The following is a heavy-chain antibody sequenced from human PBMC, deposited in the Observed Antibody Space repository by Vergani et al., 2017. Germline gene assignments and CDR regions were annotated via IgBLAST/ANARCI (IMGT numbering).Heavy chain of an antibody. Sequence: QVQLPQWGAGLLKPSETLSLTCAVYGGSFSGYYWSWIRQTPGKGLEWIGEIHRSGSTKYNPSLKSRVTISVDMSKNEFSLKLNTVTAADTAVYYCARGPHDFSSREIDTWGQGILVTVSS. CDR2: IHRSGST. V-gene: IGHV4-34*01. CDR1: GGSFSGYY. J-gene: IGHJ5*02. CDR3: ARGPHDFSSREIDT. D-gene: IGHD6-6*01.